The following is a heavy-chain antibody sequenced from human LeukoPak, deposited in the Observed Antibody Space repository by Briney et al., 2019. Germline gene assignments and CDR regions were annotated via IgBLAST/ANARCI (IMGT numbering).Heavy chain of an antibody. Sequence: GESLKISCKGSGYTFTSYWIVWVRQMPGKGLEWMGIIYPGDSDTGYNPSFQGQVTISADKSISSAYLQWNSLKASDTAMYYCARLRDNWEDYWGQGTPVTVSS. V-gene: IGHV5-51*01. D-gene: IGHD1-20*01. CDR3: ARLRDNWEDY. J-gene: IGHJ4*02. CDR1: GYTFTSYW. CDR2: IYPGDSDT.